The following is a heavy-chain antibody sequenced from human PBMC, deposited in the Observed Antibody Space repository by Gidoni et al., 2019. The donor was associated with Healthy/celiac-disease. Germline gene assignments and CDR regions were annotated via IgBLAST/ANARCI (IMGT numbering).Heavy chain of an antibody. Sequence: EVQLVESGGGLVKPGGSLRLSCAASGFTFSNAWMSWVRQAPGKGLEWVGRIKSKTDGGTTDYAAPVKGRFTISRDDSKNTLYLQMNSLKTEDTAVYYCTTAHKWELLLYYGMDVWGQGTTVTVSS. V-gene: IGHV3-15*01. CDR2: IKSKTDGGTT. D-gene: IGHD1-26*01. CDR3: TTAHKWELLLYYGMDV. CDR1: GFTFSNAW. J-gene: IGHJ6*02.